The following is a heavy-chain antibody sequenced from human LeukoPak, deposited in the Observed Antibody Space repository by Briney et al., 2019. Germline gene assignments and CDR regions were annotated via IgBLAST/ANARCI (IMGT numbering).Heavy chain of an antibody. D-gene: IGHD6-13*01. CDR3: ARDKPGYSSYYEY. J-gene: IGHJ4*02. V-gene: IGHV1-2*02. CDR2: INPISGGT. CDR1: GYTFTAYY. Sequence: GASVKVSCKASGYTFTAYYIHWVRQAPGQGLEWMGWINPISGGTNYAQKFQGRVTLTRDTSITTAYMEPSTLKSDDTAVYYCARDKPGYSSYYEYWGQGTLVTVSS.